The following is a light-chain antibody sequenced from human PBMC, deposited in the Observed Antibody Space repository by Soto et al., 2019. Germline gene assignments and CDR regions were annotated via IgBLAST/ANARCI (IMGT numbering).Light chain of an antibody. J-gene: IGLJ2*01. Sequence: SYELTQPPSVSVSPGQTASITCSGDKLGDKYACWYQQKPGQSPVLVIYQDSKRPSGIPERFSGSNSGNTATLTISGTQAMDEADYYCQAWDSITEVVFGGGTKLTVL. CDR3: QAWDSITEVV. V-gene: IGLV3-1*01. CDR1: KLGDKY. CDR2: QDS.